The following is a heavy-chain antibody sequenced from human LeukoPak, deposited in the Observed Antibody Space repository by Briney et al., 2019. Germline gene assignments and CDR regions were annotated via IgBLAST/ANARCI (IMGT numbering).Heavy chain of an antibody. V-gene: IGHV4-59*01. J-gene: IGHJ4*02. CDR2: IYSSGST. CDR1: GASISSYY. D-gene: IGHD5-18*01. Sequence: SETLSLTCTVSGASISSYYWSWIRQPPGKGLEWIGYIYSSGSTNYNPSHKSRVTISVDTSKNQFSLKLNSVTAADTAVYYCTRGYSYGYGYWGQGTLVTVSS. CDR3: TRGYSYGYGY.